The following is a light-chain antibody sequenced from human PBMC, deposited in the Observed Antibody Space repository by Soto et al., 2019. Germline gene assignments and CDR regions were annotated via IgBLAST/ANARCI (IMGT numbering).Light chain of an antibody. CDR3: SSYTGTNNFGV. CDR2: EVR. Sequence: QSALTQPPSASGSPGQSVTISCTGSSSDVGGYNYVSWYQQHPGKAPKLVIYEVRKRPSVVPDRFSGSKSGNTASLTVSGLEAEDEADYYCSSYTGTNNFGVCGPRTKLTVL. J-gene: IGLJ1*01. CDR1: SSDVGGYNY. V-gene: IGLV2-8*01.